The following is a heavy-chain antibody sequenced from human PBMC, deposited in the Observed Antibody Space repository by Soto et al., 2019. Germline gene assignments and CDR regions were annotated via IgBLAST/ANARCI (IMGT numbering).Heavy chain of an antibody. J-gene: IGHJ4*02. CDR2: IGGGSEKI. D-gene: IGHD5-12*01. CDR1: GFSFSNFA. V-gene: IGHV3-23*01. Sequence: VQLLESGGGLVQPGGSLRLFCEASGFSFSNFAMSWVRQAPGKGLEWVSSIGGGSEKIYYSDSVKGRCTISRDNSKNTIYLKMNSMRAEDTALFYCARIFGAYDYFDYWGQGTPVTVFS. CDR3: ARIFGAYDYFDY.